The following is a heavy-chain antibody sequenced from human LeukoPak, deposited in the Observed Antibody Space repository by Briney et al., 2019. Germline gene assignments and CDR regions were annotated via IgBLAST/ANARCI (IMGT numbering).Heavy chain of an antibody. J-gene: IGHJ4*02. Sequence: ASVKVSCKTSGSTFTDYYMHWVRQAPGQGLEWMGWINPNSGGTNFAQKFQGRVTMTRDTSISTAYMELNRLRSDDTAVYYCARVYPYYDILTGYYGEFDFWGQGTLVTVSS. CDR1: GSTFTDYY. CDR3: ARVYPYYDILTGYYGEFDF. D-gene: IGHD3-9*01. CDR2: INPNSGGT. V-gene: IGHV1-2*02.